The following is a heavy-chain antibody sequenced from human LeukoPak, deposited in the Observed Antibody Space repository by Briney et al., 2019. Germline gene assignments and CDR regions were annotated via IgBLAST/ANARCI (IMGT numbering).Heavy chain of an antibody. V-gene: IGHV3-11*01. D-gene: IGHD2-21*01. Sequence: GGSLRLSCAASGFSLRDYYMTWIRQTPGKGLEGVAYISSSGTTIYYADSAKGRFTISKDIAKSSLYLQVNSLRAEDTAVFYCARTVADSFDIWGQGTTVTVSS. CDR3: ARTVADSFDI. CDR2: ISSSGTTI. CDR1: GFSLRDYY. J-gene: IGHJ3*02.